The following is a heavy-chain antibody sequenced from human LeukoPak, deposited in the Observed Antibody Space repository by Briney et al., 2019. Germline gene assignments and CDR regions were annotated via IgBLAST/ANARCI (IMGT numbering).Heavy chain of an antibody. Sequence: PSETLSLTCTVSGGSISSSHWSWLRQSPEKGLEWIGYINYIGTTNYNPSLKSRVTISLDTSKSQFSLKLSSVTPADTAVYYCARVVRLGYTDTSGPAFDTWGQGTRVTVSS. CDR1: GGSISSSH. V-gene: IGHV4-59*01. CDR2: INYIGTT. CDR3: ARVVRLGYTDTSGPAFDT. J-gene: IGHJ3*02. D-gene: IGHD3-22*01.